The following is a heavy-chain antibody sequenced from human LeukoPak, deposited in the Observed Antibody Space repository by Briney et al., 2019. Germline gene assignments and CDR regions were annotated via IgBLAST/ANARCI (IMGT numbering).Heavy chain of an antibody. J-gene: IGHJ4*02. CDR2: INPNSGGT. V-gene: IGHV1-2*02. CDR1: GYTFTGYY. Sequence: ASVKVSCKASGYTFTGYYMHWVRQAPGQGLEWMGWINPNSGGTNYAQKFQGRVTMTRDTSTSTVYMELSSLRSEDTAVYYCARASGSGVIYYFDYWGQGTLVTVSS. D-gene: IGHD3-10*01. CDR3: ARASGSGVIYYFDY.